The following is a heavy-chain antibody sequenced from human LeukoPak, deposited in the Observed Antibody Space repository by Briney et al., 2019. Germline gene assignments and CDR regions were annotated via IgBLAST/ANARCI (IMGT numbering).Heavy chain of an antibody. Sequence: GASVKVSCKASGYTFTNSPIGWVRQAPGQGLGWMGWISAYNGYTKYAPSLQGRVTMTTDTSTSTAYMQLRSLRSDDTAMYYCARVGGNYEGLIDYWGQGTLVTVSS. V-gene: IGHV1-18*01. CDR3: ARVGGNYEGLIDY. J-gene: IGHJ4*02. CDR1: GYTFTNSP. D-gene: IGHD1-26*01. CDR2: ISAYNGYT.